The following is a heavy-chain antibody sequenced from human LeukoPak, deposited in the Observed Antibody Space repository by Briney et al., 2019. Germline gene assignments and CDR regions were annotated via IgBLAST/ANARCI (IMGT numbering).Heavy chain of an antibody. CDR2: IYPGDSDT. CDR1: GYSFTSYW. J-gene: IGHJ4*02. CDR3: AIPSGSYGKDFDY. Sequence: GESLKISCKGSGYSFTSYWIGWVRQMPGKGLDWMGIIYPGDSDTRYSPSFQGQVTISADKSISTAYLQWSSLKASDTAMYYCAIPSGSYGKDFDYWGQGTLVTVSS. V-gene: IGHV5-51*01. D-gene: IGHD3-10*01.